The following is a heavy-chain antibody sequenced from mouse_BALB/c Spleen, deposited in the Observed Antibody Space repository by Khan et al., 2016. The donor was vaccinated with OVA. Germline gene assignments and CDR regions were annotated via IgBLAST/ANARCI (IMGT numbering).Heavy chain of an antibody. CDR3: TRRGLYGLFAF. D-gene: IGHD1-1*02. CDR1: GYTFTTYW. CDR2: INPSTDYT. J-gene: IGHJ3*01. Sequence: VQLKQSGAELAKPGASVKMSCTASGYTFTTYWIHWVKQRPGQGLEWIGYINPSTDYTEYNQKFKDKVTLTTDKSSSAAYMQLISLTSEDSAVYYGTRRGLYGLFAFWGQGTLVTVSA. V-gene: IGHV1-7*01.